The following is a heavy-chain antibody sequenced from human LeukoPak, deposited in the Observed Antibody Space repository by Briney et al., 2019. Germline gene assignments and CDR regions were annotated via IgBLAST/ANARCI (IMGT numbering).Heavy chain of an antibody. CDR1: GFTFSDYY. CDR3: ARDWDYYYDRGYFDR. CDR2: INSSSSYT. J-gene: IGHJ2*01. D-gene: IGHD3-22*01. V-gene: IGHV3-11*05. Sequence: GGSLRLSCAASGFTFSDYYMSWVPQAPGKGLEWVSNINSSSSYTNYADSVKGRFTISRDNAKNSLYLQMNSLRAKDTAVYSCARDWDYYYDRGYFDRWGRGILVTV.